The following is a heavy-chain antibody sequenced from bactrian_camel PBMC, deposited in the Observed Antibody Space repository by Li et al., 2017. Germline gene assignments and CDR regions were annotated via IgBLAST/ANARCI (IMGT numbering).Heavy chain of an antibody. CDR2: IYTGT. Sequence: VQLVESGGGLVQPGGSLRLSCAASGFTFSSYAMSWVRQAPGKGLETVSSIYTGTYYADSVKSRFTTSKDNAKNMLYLHMTRAEPEDTAEYYCVAFSYNDMNYWGQGTQVTVS. J-gene: IGHJ4*01. V-gene: IGHV3S11*01. CDR3: VAFSYNDMNY. CDR1: GFTFSSYA. D-gene: IGHD3*01.